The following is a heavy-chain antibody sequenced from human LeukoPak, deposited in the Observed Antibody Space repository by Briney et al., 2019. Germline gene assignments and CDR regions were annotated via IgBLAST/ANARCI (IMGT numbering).Heavy chain of an antibody. CDR1: GFTFGDYA. D-gene: IGHD3-22*01. V-gene: IGHV3-49*04. CDR2: IRSKAYGGTT. J-gene: IGHJ4*02. Sequence: PGGSLRLSCTASGFTFGDYAMSWVRQAPGKGLEWVGFIRSKAYGGTTEYAASVKGRFTISRDDSKSIAYLQMNSLKTEDTAVYYCTSDEYYYDSSGPVMDYWGQGTLVTVSS. CDR3: TSDEYYYDSSGPVMDY.